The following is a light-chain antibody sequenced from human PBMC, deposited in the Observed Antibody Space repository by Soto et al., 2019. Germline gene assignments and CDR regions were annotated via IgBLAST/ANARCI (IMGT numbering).Light chain of an antibody. CDR3: QQYQSLLT. Sequence: DIQMTQSPSTLSASVGDTVTITCRASQSISSWLAWYQQKPGKAPKVLIYKASSLESGVPSRFSGSGSGTEFTLPISSLQPDDSATYYCQQYQSLLTFGQGTKVEIK. V-gene: IGKV1-5*03. J-gene: IGKJ1*01. CDR2: KAS. CDR1: QSISSW.